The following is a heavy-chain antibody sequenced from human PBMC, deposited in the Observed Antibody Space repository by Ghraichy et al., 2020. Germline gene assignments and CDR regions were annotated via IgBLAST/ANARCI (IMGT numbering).Heavy chain of an antibody. CDR3: ARGFLGGFGDFFDY. V-gene: IGHV3-48*01. D-gene: IGHD3-10*01. Sequence: GGSLRLSCAASGFTFSSFSMDWVRQAPGKGLEWVSYITGSSSTTYYADSVKGRFTISRDNAKSSLYLQMHSLGAEDTAVYYCARGFLGGFGDFFDYWGQGTLVTVSS. CDR2: ITGSSSTT. CDR1: GFTFSSFS. J-gene: IGHJ4*02.